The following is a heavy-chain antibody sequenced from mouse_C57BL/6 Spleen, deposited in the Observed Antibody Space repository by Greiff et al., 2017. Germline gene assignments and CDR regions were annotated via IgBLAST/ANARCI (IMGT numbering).Heavy chain of an antibody. CDR1: GFNIKDYY. Sequence: EVHLVESGAELVKPGASVKLSCTASGFNIKDYYMHWVKQRTEQGLEWSGRLDPEDGETKYAPKFQGKATITADTSSNTAYLQLSSLTSEDTAVYYCAYYGSSYGYFDVWGTGTTVTVSS. CDR2: LDPEDGET. V-gene: IGHV14-2*01. D-gene: IGHD1-1*01. CDR3: AYYGSSYGYFDV. J-gene: IGHJ1*03.